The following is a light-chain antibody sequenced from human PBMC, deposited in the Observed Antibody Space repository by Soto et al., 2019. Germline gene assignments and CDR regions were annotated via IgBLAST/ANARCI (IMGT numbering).Light chain of an antibody. Sequence: ALTQPASVSGSPGQSITISCTGTSSDVGGYNYVSWYQQHPGKAPKLMIYGVSNRPSGVSNRFSGSKSGNTASLTISGLQAEDEADYYCSSYTSSTTYNYVFGTGTKVTVL. CDR2: GVS. CDR3: SSYTSSTTYNYV. V-gene: IGLV2-14*01. J-gene: IGLJ1*01. CDR1: SSDVGGYNY.